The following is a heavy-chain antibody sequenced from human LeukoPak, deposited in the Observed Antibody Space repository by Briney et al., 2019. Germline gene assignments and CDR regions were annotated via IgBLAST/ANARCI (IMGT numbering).Heavy chain of an antibody. V-gene: IGHV3-53*01. J-gene: IGHJ4*02. CDR1: GFSIRSNY. Sequence: GGSLRLSCAASGFSIRSNYMSWVRQAPGKGLEWVSIVYASGNSYYSDSVKGRFTISRDNSKNTLYLQMNSLRAEDTAVYYCAREDLVLHYFDYWGQGTLVTVSS. CDR3: AREDLVLHYFDY. CDR2: VYASGNS. D-gene: IGHD6-6*01.